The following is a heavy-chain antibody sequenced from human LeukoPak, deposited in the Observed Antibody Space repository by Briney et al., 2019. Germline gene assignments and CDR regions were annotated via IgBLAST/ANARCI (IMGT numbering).Heavy chain of an antibody. CDR3: ARDSPYDYVWGSYRLSIDY. CDR2: IKQDGSEK. D-gene: IGHD3-16*02. J-gene: IGHJ4*02. V-gene: IGHV3-7*01. Sequence: GGSLRLSCAASGFTFSSYRMSWVRQAPGKGLEWVGNIKQDGSEKYYVDSVKGRFTISRDNAKNSLYLQMNSLRAEDTAVYYCARDSPYDYVWGSYRLSIDYWGQGTLVTVSS. CDR1: GFTFSSYR.